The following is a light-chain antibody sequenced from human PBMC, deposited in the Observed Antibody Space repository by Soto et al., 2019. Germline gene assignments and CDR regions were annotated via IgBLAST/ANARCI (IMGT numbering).Light chain of an antibody. V-gene: IGKV1-39*01. CDR3: QQSYSTTWT. J-gene: IGKJ1*01. CDR1: QRISTY. CDR2: AAS. Sequence: DIQMTQSPSSLSASVGDRVTITCRASQRISTYLNWCQQKPGKAPKLLIYAASSLQSGVPSRFSGSGSETDFTLTISSMQPEDFATYYCQQSYSTTWTFGQGTKVEIK.